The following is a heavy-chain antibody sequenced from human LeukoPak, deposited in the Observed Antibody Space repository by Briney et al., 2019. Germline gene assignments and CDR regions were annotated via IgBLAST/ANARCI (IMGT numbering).Heavy chain of an antibody. D-gene: IGHD2-2*01. J-gene: IGHJ4*02. CDR2: INPNSGGT. V-gene: IGHV1-2*02. CDR1: GYTFTGYY. CDR3: ARDVIVVVPAARFDY. Sequence: ASVEVSCKASGYTFTGYYMHWVRQAPGQGLEWMGWINPNSGGTNYAQKFQGRVTMTRDTSISTAYMELSRLRSDDTAVYYCARDVIVVVPAARFDYWGQGTLVTVSS.